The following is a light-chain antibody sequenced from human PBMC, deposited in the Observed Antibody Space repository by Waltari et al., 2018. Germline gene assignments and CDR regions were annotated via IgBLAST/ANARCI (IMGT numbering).Light chain of an antibody. CDR2: KAS. CDR3: QHFKAFPWT. Sequence: DIQMTQSPSTLSASVGDRVTITCRASESISNWLAWYQKKPGKAPKLLIYKASSLESGVPSRFSGSGSGTEFTLTITSLQPDDFATYYCQHFKAFPWTFGQGTKVEIK. CDR1: ESISNW. J-gene: IGKJ1*01. V-gene: IGKV1-5*03.